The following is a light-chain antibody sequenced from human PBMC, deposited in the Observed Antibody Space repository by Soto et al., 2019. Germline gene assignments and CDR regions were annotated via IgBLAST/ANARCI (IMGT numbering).Light chain of an antibody. CDR1: SSNIGAGYD. J-gene: IGLJ2*01. V-gene: IGLV1-40*01. CDR3: QSYDSSLSGSVV. CDR2: CNS. Sequence: QSVLTQPPSVSGATGQRVTISCTGSSSNIGAGYDVHWYQQLPGTAPKLLIYCNSNRPSGVPDRFSGSKSGTSASLAITGLQAEDEADYYCQSYDSSLSGSVVFGGGTKLTVL.